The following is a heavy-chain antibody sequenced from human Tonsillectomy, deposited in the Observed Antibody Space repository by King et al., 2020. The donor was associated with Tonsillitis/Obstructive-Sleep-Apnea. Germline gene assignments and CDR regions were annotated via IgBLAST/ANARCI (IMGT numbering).Heavy chain of an antibody. D-gene: IGHD2-21*02. V-gene: IGHV5-10-1*03. CDR2: IDPSDSYT. Sequence: VQLVQSGAEVKKPGESLRISCKGSGYSFTSYWISWVRQMPGKGLEWMGRIDPSDSYTNYSPSFQGHVTISADKSISTPYLQWSSRKASDTAMYYCARHPIVVVTADPNDYWGQGTMVTVSS. CDR3: ARHPIVVVTADPNDY. CDR1: GYSFTSYW. J-gene: IGHJ4*02.